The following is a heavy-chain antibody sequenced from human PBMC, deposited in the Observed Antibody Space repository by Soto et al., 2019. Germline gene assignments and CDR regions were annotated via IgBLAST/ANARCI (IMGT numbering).Heavy chain of an antibody. Sequence: QVQLVESGGGLVKPGGSLRLSCAASGFTFSDYYMSWIRQAPGKGLEWVSYISSSGSTIYYADSVKGRFTISRDNAKNSLYLQMNSQRAEDTAVYYCARDSSSPDFWGGYYPPFDAFDIWGQGTMVTVSS. J-gene: IGHJ3*02. CDR3: ARDSSSPDFWGGYYPPFDAFDI. CDR1: GFTFSDYY. CDR2: ISSSGSTI. D-gene: IGHD3-3*01. V-gene: IGHV3-11*01.